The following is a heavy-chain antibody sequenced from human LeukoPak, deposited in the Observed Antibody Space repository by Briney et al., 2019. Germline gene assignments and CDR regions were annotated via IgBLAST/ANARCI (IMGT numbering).Heavy chain of an antibody. J-gene: IGHJ6*02. CDR3: ARGYYDILTGYYAYYYYGMDV. Sequence: GASVKVSCKASGYTFTSYGISWVRQAPGQGLEWMGWISAYNGNTNYAQKLQGRVTMTTDTSTSTAYMELRSLRSDDTAVYYCARGYYDILTGYYAYYYYGMDVWGQGTTVTVSS. CDR2: ISAYNGNT. CDR1: GYTFTSYG. D-gene: IGHD3-9*01. V-gene: IGHV1-18*01.